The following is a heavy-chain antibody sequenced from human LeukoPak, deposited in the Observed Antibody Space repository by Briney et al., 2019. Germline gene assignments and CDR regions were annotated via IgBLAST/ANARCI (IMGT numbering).Heavy chain of an antibody. Sequence: PGGSLRLSCAASGFTFSDYYMHWVRQAPGKGLLWISHINGDGSRTGYADSVKGRFTISRDNAKNTLYLQMNSLRAEDTAVYYCARDRAECSSTSCYAFGMDVWGQGTTVTVSS. CDR3: ARDRAECSSTSCYAFGMDV. D-gene: IGHD2-2*01. V-gene: IGHV3-74*01. CDR1: GFTFSDYY. CDR2: INGDGSRT. J-gene: IGHJ6*02.